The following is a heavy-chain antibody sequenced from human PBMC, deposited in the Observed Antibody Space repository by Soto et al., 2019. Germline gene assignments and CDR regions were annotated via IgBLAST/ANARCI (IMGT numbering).Heavy chain of an antibody. Sequence: QVQLVESGGGVVQPGRSLRLSCAASGFTFSSYGMHWVRQAPGKGLEWVAVIWYDGSNKYYADSVKGRFTISRDNSKNTLYLQMNSLRAEDKAVYYFARDDAPPNYYGSGRYYNGGMDVWGQGTTVTVSS. J-gene: IGHJ6*02. CDR2: IWYDGSNK. CDR3: ARDDAPPNYYGSGRYYNGGMDV. D-gene: IGHD3-10*01. V-gene: IGHV3-33*01. CDR1: GFTFSSYG.